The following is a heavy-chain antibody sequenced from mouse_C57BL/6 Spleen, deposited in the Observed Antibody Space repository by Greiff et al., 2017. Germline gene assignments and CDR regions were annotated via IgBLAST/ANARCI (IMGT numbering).Heavy chain of an antibody. Sequence: VQLKQSGAELVRPGASVKLSCTASGFNIKDYYMHWVKQRPEQGLEWIGRLDPEDGDTEYAPKFQGKATMTADTSSNTAYLQLSSLTSEDTAVYYCTFYDYDKGPFDYWGQGTTLTVSS. D-gene: IGHD2-4*01. V-gene: IGHV14-1*01. CDR1: GFNIKDYY. CDR3: TFYDYDKGPFDY. J-gene: IGHJ2*01. CDR2: LDPEDGDT.